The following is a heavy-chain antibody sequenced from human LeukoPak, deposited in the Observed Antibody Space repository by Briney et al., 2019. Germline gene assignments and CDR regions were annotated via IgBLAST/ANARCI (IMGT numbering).Heavy chain of an antibody. CDR3: ARDVGYCSSTSCYTAYDYYYYGMDV. CDR2: INHSGST. V-gene: IGHV4-34*01. D-gene: IGHD2-2*02. J-gene: IGHJ6*02. CDR1: GGSISSYY. Sequence: SETLSLTCTVSGGSISSYYWSWIRQPPGKGLEWIGEINHSGSTNYNPSLKSRVTISVDTSKNQFSLKLSSVTAADTAVYYCARDVGYCSSTSCYTAYDYYYYGMDVWDQGTTVTVSS.